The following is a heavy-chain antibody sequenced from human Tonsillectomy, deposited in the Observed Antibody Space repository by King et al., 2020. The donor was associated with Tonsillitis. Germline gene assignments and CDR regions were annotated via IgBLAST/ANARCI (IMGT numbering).Heavy chain of an antibody. CDR2: IYYSGST. V-gene: IGHV4-59*01. D-gene: IGHD3-22*01. Sequence: QLQESGPGLVKPSETLSLTCTVSGGSISSYYWSWIRQPPGKGLEWIGYIYYSGSTNYNPSLKSRVTISVDTSKNQFFLKLRYVTAADTAVYYCARAGAYYYDRCGYVFDSWGQGSLVTVSS. J-gene: IGHJ4*02. CDR1: GGSISSYY. CDR3: ARAGAYYYDRCGYVFDS.